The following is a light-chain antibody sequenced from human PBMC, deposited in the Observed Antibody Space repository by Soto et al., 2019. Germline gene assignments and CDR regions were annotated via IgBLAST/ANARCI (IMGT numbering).Light chain of an antibody. V-gene: IGLV6-57*04. CDR2: EDN. Sequence: NFMLTQPHSVSESPGKTVTISCTRISGSIASNYVQWYQQRPGSAPTTVIYEDNQRPSGVPDRFSGSIDSSSNSAYLTISGLKTEDEADYYCQSYDSSNHVVFGGGTKLTVL. CDR1: SGSIASNY. J-gene: IGLJ2*01. CDR3: QSYDSSNHVV.